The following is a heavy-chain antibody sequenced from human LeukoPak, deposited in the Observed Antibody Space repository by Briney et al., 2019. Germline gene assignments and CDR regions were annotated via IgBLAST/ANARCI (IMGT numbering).Heavy chain of an antibody. D-gene: IGHD1-26*01. CDR3: ARGPQWEPFDY. Sequence: GGSLRLSCAASGFTFSSYWMHWVRQAPGKGLVWVSRINSDGSSTSYADSVKGRFTISRDNAKNTLYLQMNRLRAEDTAVYYCARGPQWEPFDYWGQGTLVTVSS. J-gene: IGHJ4*02. CDR1: GFTFSSYW. CDR2: INSDGSST. V-gene: IGHV3-74*01.